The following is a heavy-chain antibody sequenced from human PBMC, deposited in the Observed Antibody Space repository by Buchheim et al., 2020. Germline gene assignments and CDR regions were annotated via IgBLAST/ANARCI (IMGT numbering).Heavy chain of an antibody. D-gene: IGHD2-2*02. V-gene: IGHV4-31*03. CDR3: AGRLYCSSTSCYSGGYYGMDV. CDR1: GGSISSGGYY. CDR2: IYYSGST. J-gene: IGHJ6*02. Sequence: QVQLQESGPGLVKPSQTLSLTCTVSGGSISSGGYYWSWIRQHPGKGLEWIGYIYYSGSTYSNPSLKSRVTISVDTSTNQFSLKLSSVTAADTAVYYCAGRLYCSSTSCYSGGYYGMDVWGQGTT.